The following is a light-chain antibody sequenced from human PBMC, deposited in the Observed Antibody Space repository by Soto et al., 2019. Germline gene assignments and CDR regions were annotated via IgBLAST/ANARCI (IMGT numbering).Light chain of an antibody. CDR1: SSNIGSNT. CDR2: SNN. V-gene: IGLV1-44*01. CDR3: AEWDDSLNGFVV. Sequence: QSVLTQPPSASGTPGQRVTISCSGSSSNIGSNTVNWYQQLPGTAPKLLIYSNNQRPSGVPDRFSGSKSGTSASLAISGLQSEEEADYYCAEWDDSLNGFVVFGGGTQLTVL. J-gene: IGLJ2*01.